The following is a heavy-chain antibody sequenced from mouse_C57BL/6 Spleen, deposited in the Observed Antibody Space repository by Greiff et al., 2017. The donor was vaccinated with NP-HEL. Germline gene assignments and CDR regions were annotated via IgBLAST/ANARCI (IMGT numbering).Heavy chain of an antibody. Sequence: EVKVEESGGGLVQPGGSMKLSCVASGFTFSNYWMNWVRQSPEKGLEWVAQIRLKSDNYATHYAESVKGRFTISRDDSKSSVYLQMNNLRAEDTGIYYCTARDYYGSFDYWGQGTTLTVSS. D-gene: IGHD1-1*01. CDR3: TARDYYGSFDY. CDR1: GFTFSNYW. J-gene: IGHJ2*01. CDR2: IRLKSDNYAT. V-gene: IGHV6-3*01.